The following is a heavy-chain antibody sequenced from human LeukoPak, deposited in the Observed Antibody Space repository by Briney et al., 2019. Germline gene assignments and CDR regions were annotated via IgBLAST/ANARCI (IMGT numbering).Heavy chain of an antibody. Sequence: PSGILSLTCSVSGYSISSGYYWGWLRQPPGKGLEWIGIIYHSGSTSYNPSLKSRVTISLDTSKNQFSLRLSSLTAADTAVYYCARDHLGYASSPWGQGTLVTVSS. CDR1: GYSISSGYY. D-gene: IGHD2-2*01. V-gene: IGHV4-38-2*02. CDR3: ARDHLGYASSP. J-gene: IGHJ5*02. CDR2: IYHSGST.